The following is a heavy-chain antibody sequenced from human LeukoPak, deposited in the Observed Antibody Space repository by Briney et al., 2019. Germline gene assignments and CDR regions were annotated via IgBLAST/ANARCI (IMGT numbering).Heavy chain of an antibody. D-gene: IGHD3-3*01. Sequence: PGGTLRLSCAASGLTFINFGMTWVHQAPGKGLEWVSAISGSAVITFYADSVKGRFTISRDNSKNTLYLQMNSLRAEDTALYYCAKSRLSGINDAFDIWGQGTMVTVSS. V-gene: IGHV3-23*01. J-gene: IGHJ3*02. CDR3: AKSRLSGINDAFDI. CDR2: ISGSAVIT. CDR1: GLTFINFG.